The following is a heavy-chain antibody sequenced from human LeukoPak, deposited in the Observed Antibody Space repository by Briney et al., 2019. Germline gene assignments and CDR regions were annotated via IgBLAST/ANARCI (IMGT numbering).Heavy chain of an antibody. J-gene: IGHJ6*03. CDR2: ISGSGGST. CDR3: ARDIGLGEFALYYYYMDV. Sequence: GGSLRLSCAASGFTFSSYGMSWVRQAPGKGLEWVSVISGSGGSTYYADSVKGRFTISRDNSKNTLYLQMNSLRAEDTAVYYCARDIGLGEFALYYYYMDVWGQGTLVTVSS. D-gene: IGHD3-16*01. CDR1: GFTFSSYG. V-gene: IGHV3-23*01.